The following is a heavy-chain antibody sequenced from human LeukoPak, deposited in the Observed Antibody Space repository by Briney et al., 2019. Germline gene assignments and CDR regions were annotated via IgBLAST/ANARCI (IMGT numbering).Heavy chain of an antibody. V-gene: IGHV4-61*08. CDR1: GGSISSGGYY. J-gene: IGHJ3*02. Sequence: PSQTLSLTCTVSGGSISSGGYYWSWIRQPPGKGLEWIGYIYYSGSTNYNPSLKSRVTISVDTSKNQFSLKLSSVTAADTAVYYCAREGLLEVVGASGDAFDIWGQGTMVTVSS. CDR2: IYYSGST. CDR3: AREGLLEVVGASGDAFDI. D-gene: IGHD2-15*01.